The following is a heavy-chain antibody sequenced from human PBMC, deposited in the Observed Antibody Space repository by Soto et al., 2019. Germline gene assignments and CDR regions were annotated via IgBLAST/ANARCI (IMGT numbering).Heavy chain of an antibody. CDR2: IYYSGNT. J-gene: IGHJ4*02. CDR1: GGSISSGGYY. V-gene: IGHV4-31*03. CDR3: ARDSAGTAMTFDY. Sequence: QVQLQESGPGLVKPSQTLSLTCTVSGGSISSGGYYWSWIRQHPGKGLEWIGYIYYSGNTYYNPSLKSRVAMSVDTSKIQFSLKLSSVTAADTAVYYCARDSAGTAMTFDYWGQGTLVTVSS. D-gene: IGHD5-18*01.